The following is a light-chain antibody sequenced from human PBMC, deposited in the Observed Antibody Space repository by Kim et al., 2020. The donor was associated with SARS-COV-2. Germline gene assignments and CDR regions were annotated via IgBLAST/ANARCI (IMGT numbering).Light chain of an antibody. CDR2: GKN. Sequence: ALGQTVRITCQGDSLRSYYASWYQQKQGQAPVLVIYGKNNRTSGIPDRFSGSSSGNTASLTITGAQAEDEADYYCNSRDSSGNHQVFGGGTQLTVL. V-gene: IGLV3-19*01. CDR3: NSRDSSGNHQV. CDR1: SLRSYY. J-gene: IGLJ3*02.